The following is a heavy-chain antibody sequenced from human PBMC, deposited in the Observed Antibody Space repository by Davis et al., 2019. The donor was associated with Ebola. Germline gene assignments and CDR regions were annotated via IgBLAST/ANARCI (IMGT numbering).Heavy chain of an antibody. Sequence: PGGSLRLSCAASGFTFSSYSMNWVRQAPGKGLEWVSYISSSSSTIYYADSVKGRFTISRDNAKNSLYLQMNSLRDEDTAVYYCARDDYTVTTWRPDGMDVWGQGTTVTVSS. V-gene: IGHV3-48*02. CDR2: ISSSSSTI. D-gene: IGHD4-17*01. CDR1: GFTFSSYS. J-gene: IGHJ6*02. CDR3: ARDDYTVTTWRPDGMDV.